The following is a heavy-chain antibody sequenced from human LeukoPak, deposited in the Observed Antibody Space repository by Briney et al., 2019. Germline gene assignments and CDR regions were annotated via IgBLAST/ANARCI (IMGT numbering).Heavy chain of an antibody. D-gene: IGHD3-10*01. CDR3: ARGEERGSGTVHFDY. Sequence: SETLSLTCTISGGSVSSDTCYWTWIRQPPGKGLEWIGYIYYTGSTYYNPSLKSRVTISVDTSKNQFSLKLSSVTAADTAIYYCARGEERGSGTVHFDYWGQGTLVTVSS. J-gene: IGHJ4*02. CDR1: GGSVSSDTCY. V-gene: IGHV4-61*01. CDR2: IYYTGST.